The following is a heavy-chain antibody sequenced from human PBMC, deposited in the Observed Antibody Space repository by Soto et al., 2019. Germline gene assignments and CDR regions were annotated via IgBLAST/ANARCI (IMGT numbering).Heavy chain of an antibody. Sequence: QVQLVQSGAEVKKPGSSVKVSCKASGGTFSSYAISWVRQAPGQGLEWMGGIIPIFGTANYAQKFQGRVTITADESTSTAYMELSSLRSEDTAVSYCARGRPIADRPGGHFDYWGQGTLVTVSS. J-gene: IGHJ4*02. D-gene: IGHD6-6*01. CDR2: IIPIFGTA. CDR3: ARGRPIADRPGGHFDY. V-gene: IGHV1-69*01. CDR1: GGTFSSYA.